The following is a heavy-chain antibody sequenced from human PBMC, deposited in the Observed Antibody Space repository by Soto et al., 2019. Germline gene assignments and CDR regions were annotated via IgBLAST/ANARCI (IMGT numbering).Heavy chain of an antibody. Sequence: QVQLQESGPGLVKPSETLSLTCAVSGDSISSYYCMWIRQPPGKGLESIGYLYYGRSANYNPSLKSRVTLSVDTSTNHCSLTLSSMPAADTAVYSCALRTMAVVPEYWGQGTLVTVSS. D-gene: IGHD3-22*01. CDR2: LYYGRSA. J-gene: IGHJ4*02. CDR1: GDSISSYY. V-gene: IGHV4-59*01. CDR3: ALRTMAVVPEY.